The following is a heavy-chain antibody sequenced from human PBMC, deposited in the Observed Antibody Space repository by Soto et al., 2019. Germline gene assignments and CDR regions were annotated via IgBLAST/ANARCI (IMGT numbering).Heavy chain of an antibody. CDR1: GGSFSGYY. J-gene: IGHJ4*02. CDR3: ARGLSGAAAGTPIDY. CDR2: INHSGST. V-gene: IGHV4-34*01. Sequence: SETLSLTCAVYGGSFSGYYWSWIRQPPGKGLEWIGEINHSGSTNYNPSLKSRVTISVDTSKNQFSLKLSSVTAADTAVYYCARGLSGAAAGTPIDYWGQGTLVTVS. D-gene: IGHD6-13*01.